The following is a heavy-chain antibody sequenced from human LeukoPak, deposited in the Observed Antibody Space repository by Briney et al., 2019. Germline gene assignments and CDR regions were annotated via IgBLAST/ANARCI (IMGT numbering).Heavy chain of an antibody. CDR2: ISAYNGNT. J-gene: IGHJ4*02. V-gene: IGHV1-18*01. CDR1: GYTFTSYG. D-gene: IGHD2-2*01. CDR3: ARDQRAYCSSTSCPFDY. Sequence: ASVKVSCKASGYTFTSYGISWVRQAPGQGLEWMGWISAYNGNTSYAQKLQGRVTMTTDTSTSTAYMELRSLRSDDTAVYYCARDQRAYCSSTSCPFDYWGQGTLVTVSS.